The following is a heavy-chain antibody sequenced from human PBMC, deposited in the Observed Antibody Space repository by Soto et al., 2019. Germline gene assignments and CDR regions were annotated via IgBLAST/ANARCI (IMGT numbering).Heavy chain of an antibody. Sequence: PGGSLRLSCAASGFTFSSYAMHWVRQAPGKGLEWVAVISYDGSNKYYAYSVKGRFTISRDNSKNTLYLQMNSLRAEDTAVYYCARDLFGYSYGPFDYWGQGTLVTVSS. CDR1: GFTFSSYA. CDR2: ISYDGSNK. V-gene: IGHV3-30-3*01. J-gene: IGHJ4*02. D-gene: IGHD5-18*01. CDR3: ARDLFGYSYGPFDY.